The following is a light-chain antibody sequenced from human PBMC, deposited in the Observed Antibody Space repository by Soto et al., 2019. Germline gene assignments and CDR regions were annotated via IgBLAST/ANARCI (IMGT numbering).Light chain of an antibody. Sequence: EIGVSQSPDTLFVSLGEGATLSCRASQSVSSHLAWYQHKPGQAPRLLIYGASTRASGIPARFSGSGSETDFTLTISSLQSEDSAVYYCQQYHNWPPITFGQGTRLEIK. CDR2: GAS. V-gene: IGKV3-15*01. CDR3: QQYHNWPPIT. J-gene: IGKJ5*01. CDR1: QSVSSH.